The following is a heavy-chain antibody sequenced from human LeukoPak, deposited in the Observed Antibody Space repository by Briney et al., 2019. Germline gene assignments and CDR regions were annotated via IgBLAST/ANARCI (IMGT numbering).Heavy chain of an antibody. Sequence: GGSLRLSCAASGFTFSGYYMSWIRQAPGKGLEWVSYISSSGSTIYYADSVKGRFTISRDNAKNSLYLQMNSLRAEDTAVYYCARYQRSVTVVTPSPLDYWGQGTLVTVSS. CDR3: ARYQRSVTVVTPSPLDY. CDR2: ISSSGSTI. J-gene: IGHJ4*02. CDR1: GFTFSGYY. D-gene: IGHD4-23*01. V-gene: IGHV3-11*01.